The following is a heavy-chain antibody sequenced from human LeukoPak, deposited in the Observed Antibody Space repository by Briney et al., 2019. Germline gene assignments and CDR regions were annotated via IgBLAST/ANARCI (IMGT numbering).Heavy chain of an antibody. Sequence: ASVKVSCKASGYTFTSYAMNWVRQAPGQGLEWMGWINPNSGGTNYAQKFQGRVTMTRDTSISTAYMELSRLRSDDTAVYYCARDRRANYDILTGPDYWGQGTLVTVSS. CDR3: ARDRRANYDILTGPDY. V-gene: IGHV1-2*02. D-gene: IGHD3-9*01. CDR2: INPNSGGT. J-gene: IGHJ4*02. CDR1: GYTFTSYA.